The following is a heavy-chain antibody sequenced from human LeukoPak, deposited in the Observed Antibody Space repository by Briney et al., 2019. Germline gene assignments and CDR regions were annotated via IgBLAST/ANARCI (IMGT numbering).Heavy chain of an antibody. CDR1: GGTFSSYA. D-gene: IGHD3-22*01. V-gene: IGHV1-69*01. CDR2: IIPIFGTA. J-gene: IGHJ4*02. CDR3: ARGDYYDSSGYFPGMNY. Sequence: GSSVKVSCKASGGTFSSYAISWVRQAPGQGLEWMGGIIPIFGTANYAQKFQGRVTITADESTSTAYMELRSLRSDDTAVYYCARGDYYDSSGYFPGMNYWGQGTLVTVSS.